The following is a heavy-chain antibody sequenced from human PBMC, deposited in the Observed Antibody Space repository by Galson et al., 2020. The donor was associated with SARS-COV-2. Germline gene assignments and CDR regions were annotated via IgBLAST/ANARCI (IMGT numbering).Heavy chain of an antibody. J-gene: IGHJ6*02. CDR1: GFHLNNQY. D-gene: IGHD6-13*01. CDR3: ARGGIAAAGTNYYYYGMDV. CDR2: SYRGGST. Sequence: GESPKTPCAAPGFHLNNQYMRRVPQAPGEGLEWVSVSYRGGSTYYADSVKGRFTISRDNSKNTLYLQINSLRAEDTAVYYCARGGIAAAGTNYYYYGMDVWGQGTTVTVSS. V-gene: IGHV3-53*05.